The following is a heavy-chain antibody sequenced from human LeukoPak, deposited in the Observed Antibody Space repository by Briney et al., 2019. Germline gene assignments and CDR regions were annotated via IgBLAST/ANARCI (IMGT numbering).Heavy chain of an antibody. J-gene: IGHJ4*02. V-gene: IGHV1-18*01. D-gene: IGHD5-18*01. Sequence: ASVKVSCKASGYTFTSYGISWVRQAPGQGLEWMGWISAYNGNSNYAQKLQGRVTMTTDTSTSTAYMELRSLRSDDTAVYYCARTGGEWIQLWFFDYWGQGTLVTVSS. CDR1: GYTFTSYG. CDR3: ARTGGEWIQLWFFDY. CDR2: ISAYNGNS.